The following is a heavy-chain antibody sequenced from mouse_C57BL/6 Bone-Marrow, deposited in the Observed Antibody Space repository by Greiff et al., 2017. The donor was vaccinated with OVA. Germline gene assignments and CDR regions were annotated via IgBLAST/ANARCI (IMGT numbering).Heavy chain of an antibody. V-gene: IGHV1-15*01. CDR3: TCNLDY. CDR2: IDPETGGT. Sequence: QVQLKESGAELVRPGASVTLSCKASGYTFTDYEMHWVKQTPVHGLEWIGAIDPETGGTAYNQKFKGKAILTADKSSSTAYMELRSLTSEDSAVYYCTCNLDYWGQGTTLTVSS. D-gene: IGHD2-1*01. CDR1: GYTFTDYE. J-gene: IGHJ2*01.